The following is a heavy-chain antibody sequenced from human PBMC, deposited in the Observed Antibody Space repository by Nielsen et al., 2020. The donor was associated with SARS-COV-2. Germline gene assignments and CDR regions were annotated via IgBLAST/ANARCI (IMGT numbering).Heavy chain of an antibody. V-gene: IGHV3-74*01. J-gene: IGHJ4*02. CDR2: INSDGSST. Sequence: GGSLRLSCAASRFSFSSYAIHWVRQAPGKGLVWVSRINSDGSSTSYADSVKGRFTISRDNAKNTLYLQMNSLRAEDTAVYYCVRGLQVPNGLAHRWGQGTLVTVSS. CDR1: RFSFSSYA. D-gene: IGHD3-16*01. CDR3: VRGLQVPNGLAHR.